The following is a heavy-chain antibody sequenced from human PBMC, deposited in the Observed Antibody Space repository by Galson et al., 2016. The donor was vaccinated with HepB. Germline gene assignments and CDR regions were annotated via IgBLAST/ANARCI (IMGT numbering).Heavy chain of an antibody. Sequence: SLRLSCAASGFTFSHYAMHWVRQAPGTGLQWVAVVSYDGIYKYYADSVKGRFTISKDQSKNTLTLEMNRLRRDDTALYYCVRDMANFDSWGHGTLVTVSS. CDR2: VSYDGIYK. V-gene: IGHV3-30*04. CDR1: GFTFSHYA. J-gene: IGHJ4*01. D-gene: IGHD3-10*01. CDR3: VRDMANFDS.